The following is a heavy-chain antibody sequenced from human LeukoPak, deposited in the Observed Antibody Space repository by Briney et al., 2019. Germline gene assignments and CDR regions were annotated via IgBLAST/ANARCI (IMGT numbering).Heavy chain of an antibody. CDR2: MSPSDGST. J-gene: IGHJ4*02. D-gene: IGHD6-6*01. Sequence: ASVKVSYKASGHTFTSLRVHWVRQAPGQGLEWMGIMSPSDGSTDYAQKFQGRITMTRDASTNTAYMELSSLRSEDTAVYYCAREASVWGQGTLVTVSS. CDR1: GHTFTSLR. CDR3: AREASV. V-gene: IGHV1-46*01.